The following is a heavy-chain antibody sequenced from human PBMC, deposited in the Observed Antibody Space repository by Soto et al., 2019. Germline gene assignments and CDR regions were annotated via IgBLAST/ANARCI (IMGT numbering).Heavy chain of an antibody. D-gene: IGHD5-12*01. CDR1: GYTYTSYY. V-gene: IGHV1-46*01. Sequence: ASVKVSCKASGYTYTSYYMHWVRQAPGQGLEWMGIINPSGGSTSYAQKFQGRVTMTRDTSTSTVYMELSSLRSEDTAVYYCASAMATNYYYYGMDVWGQGTLVTVSS. CDR2: INPSGGST. CDR3: ASAMATNYYYYGMDV. J-gene: IGHJ6*02.